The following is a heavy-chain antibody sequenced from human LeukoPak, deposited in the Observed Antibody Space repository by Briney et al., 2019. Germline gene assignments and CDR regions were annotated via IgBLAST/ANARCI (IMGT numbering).Heavy chain of an antibody. J-gene: IGHJ4*02. D-gene: IGHD3-22*01. Sequence: PGGSLRLSCAAYGFTLSDYYMRWVRQAAGKGLEWGSYICSGGSTISSSDSVKVRFTISTDNAKNSLYLQMNSLRAEDTAVYYCAGTRLGSYDSSGYFTRWGQGTLVTVSS. V-gene: IGHV3-11*04. CDR2: ICSGGSTI. CDR1: GFTLSDYY. CDR3: AGTRLGSYDSSGYFTR.